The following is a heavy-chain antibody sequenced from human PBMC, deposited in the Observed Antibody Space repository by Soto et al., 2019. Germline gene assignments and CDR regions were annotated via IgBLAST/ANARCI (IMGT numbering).Heavy chain of an antibody. CDR2: IVVGSGNT. J-gene: IGHJ5*02. V-gene: IGHV1-58*01. Sequence: ASVKVSCKASGFTFTSSAVQWVRQARGQRLEWVGWIVVGSGNTNYAQKFQERVTITRDMSTSTAYMELSSVTAADTAVYYCATLDYGEDGEWFDPWGQGTLVTVSS. CDR3: ATLDYGEDGEWFDP. D-gene: IGHD4-17*01. CDR1: GFTFTSSA.